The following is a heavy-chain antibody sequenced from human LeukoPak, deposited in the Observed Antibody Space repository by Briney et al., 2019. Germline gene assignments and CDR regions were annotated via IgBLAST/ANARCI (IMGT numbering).Heavy chain of an antibody. Sequence: TGGSLRLSCSASGFTFRNFAISWVRQAPGKGLEWVSSIGGGDTHYADSVEGRFTISRDDSRSTVDLQMSSLRAEDTAVYYCAKDGQFFNSMYDYFDSWGQGTLVTVSS. D-gene: IGHD2-8*01. CDR1: GFTFRNFA. V-gene: IGHV3-23*01. CDR3: AKDGQFFNSMYDYFDS. CDR2: IGGGDT. J-gene: IGHJ4*02.